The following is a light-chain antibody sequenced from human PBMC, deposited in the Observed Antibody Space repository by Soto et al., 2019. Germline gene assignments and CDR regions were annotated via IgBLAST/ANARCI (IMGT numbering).Light chain of an antibody. V-gene: IGKV3-20*01. CDR3: QQYGSSGT. CDR1: QSVSNNY. CDR2: GAS. Sequence: EIVLTQSPATLSLSPGERATLSCRASQSVSNNYLAWYQQKPGQAPRILIYGASNRATGIPDRFSGSGSGTDFTLTISRLEPEYFAVYYCQQYGSSGTLGQGTKVDIK. J-gene: IGKJ1*01.